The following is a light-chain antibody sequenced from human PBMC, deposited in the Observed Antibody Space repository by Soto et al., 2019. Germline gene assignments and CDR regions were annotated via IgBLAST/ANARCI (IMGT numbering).Light chain of an antibody. CDR1: SSDVGGYKS. CDR2: DVT. J-gene: IGLJ1*01. CDR3: SSFTSTNTYV. V-gene: IGLV2-14*03. Sequence: QSALTQPASVSGSPGQSITISCTGTSSDVGGYKSVSWYQQHPGKAPKLMIYDVTTRPSGVSDRFSGSRSGNTASLTISGLQAEDEADYYCSSFTSTNTYVFGTGTKLTVL.